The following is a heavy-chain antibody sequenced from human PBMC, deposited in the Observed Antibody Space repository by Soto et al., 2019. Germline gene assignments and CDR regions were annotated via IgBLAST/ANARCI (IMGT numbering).Heavy chain of an antibody. V-gene: IGHV4-34*01. Sequence: PSETLSLTCAVYGGSFSGYYWSWIRQPPGKGLEWIGEINHSGSTNYNPSLKSRVTISVDTSKNQFSLKLSSVTAADTAVYYCAPGYCSSTSCYRGPSNWFDPWGQGTLVTVSS. J-gene: IGHJ5*02. CDR2: INHSGST. CDR3: APGYCSSTSCYRGPSNWFDP. CDR1: GGSFSGYY. D-gene: IGHD2-2*01.